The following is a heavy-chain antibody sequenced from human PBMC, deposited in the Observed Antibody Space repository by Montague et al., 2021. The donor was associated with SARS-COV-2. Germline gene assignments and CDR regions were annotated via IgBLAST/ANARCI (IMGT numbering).Heavy chain of an antibody. V-gene: IGHV4-34*01. CDR2: INHGGST. J-gene: IGHJ6*03. Sequence: SETLSLTCAVHGRSFSGYYWNWIRQPPGKGLEWIGEINHGGSTNYSPSLKSRPTISVDTSKNQFSLKLTSVAAADTAVYYCARVRVGVVPSPIVGVGPYYSFYYLDVWGRGTTVTVSS. CDR1: GRSFSGYY. D-gene: IGHD3-22*01. CDR3: ARVRVGVVPSPIVGVGPYYSFYYLDV.